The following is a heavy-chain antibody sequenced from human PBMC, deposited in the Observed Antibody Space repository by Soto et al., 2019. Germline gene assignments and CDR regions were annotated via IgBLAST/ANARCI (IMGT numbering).Heavy chain of an antibody. CDR1: GFTFSPFW. J-gene: IGHJ4*02. V-gene: IGHV3-74*01. CDR2: INSDGNST. D-gene: IGHD4-4*01. Sequence: EVQLVESGGGLVQPGGSLRLSCAASGFTFSPFWMHWVRQVPGKGPVWVSRINSDGNSTSYADSVKGRFTISRDNANNTLYLQMNSRRAEDTAVYYCASGSNHFDYWGQGTLVTVSS. CDR3: ASGSNHFDY.